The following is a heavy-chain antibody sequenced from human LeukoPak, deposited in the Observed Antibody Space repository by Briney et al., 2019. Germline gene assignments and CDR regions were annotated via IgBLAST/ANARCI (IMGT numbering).Heavy chain of an antibody. CDR3: VKDRGEQQLVENGMDV. D-gene: IGHD6-13*01. CDR1: GFTFSSYA. V-gene: IGHV3-64D*06. Sequence: GGSLRLSCSASGFTFSSYAMHWVRQAPGKGLEYVSAISSNGGSTYYADSVKGRFTISRDNSKNTLYLQMSSLRAEDTAVYYCVKDRGEQQLVENGMDVWGQGTTVTVSS. J-gene: IGHJ6*02. CDR2: ISSNGGST.